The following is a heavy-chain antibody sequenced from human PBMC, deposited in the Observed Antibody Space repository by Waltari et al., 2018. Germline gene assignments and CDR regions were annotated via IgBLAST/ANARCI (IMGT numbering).Heavy chain of an antibody. CDR3: ARILVGATGYFDY. CDR1: GFTVSSNY. CDR2: IYSGGST. D-gene: IGHD1-26*01. V-gene: IGHV3-53*02. Sequence: EVQLVETGGGLIQPGGSLRLSCAASGFTVSSNYMSWVRQAPGKGLEWVSFIYSGGSTYYADSVKGRFTISRDNSKNTLYLQMNSLRAEDTAVYYCARILVGATGYFDYWGQGTLVTVSS. J-gene: IGHJ4*02.